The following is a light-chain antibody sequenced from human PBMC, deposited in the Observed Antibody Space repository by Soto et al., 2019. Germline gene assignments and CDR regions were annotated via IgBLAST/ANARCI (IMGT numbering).Light chain of an antibody. CDR2: DAS. CDR3: QQRTIPLT. V-gene: IGKV3-11*01. CDR1: QSVSAY. Sequence: EIVLTQSPATLSLSPGERATLSCRASQSVSAYLAWYQQKPGQPPRLLIYDASNRATGIPARFSGSGSGKDFTLTISSLEPEDSAVYYCQQRTIPLTFGGGTKAEIK. J-gene: IGKJ4*01.